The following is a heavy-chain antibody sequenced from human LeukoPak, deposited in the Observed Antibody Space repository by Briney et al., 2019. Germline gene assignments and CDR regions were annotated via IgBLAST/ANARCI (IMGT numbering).Heavy chain of an antibody. V-gene: IGHV4-34*01. Sequence: SETLSLTCAAYGESFSAYFWNWIRQAPGKPLEYIGEINHRGSSHYNPSLKTRVTLSLDTTKNKFSLQLTSVTAADKAAYFCARGSSFDGYCSAGACDASYYESWGQGTPVTVSS. CDR3: ARGSSFDGYCSAGACDASYYES. CDR2: INHRGSS. D-gene: IGHD2-15*01. J-gene: IGHJ1*01. CDR1: GESFSAYF.